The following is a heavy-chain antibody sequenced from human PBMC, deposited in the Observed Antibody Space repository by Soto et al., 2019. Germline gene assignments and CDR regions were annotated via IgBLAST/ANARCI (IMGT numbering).Heavy chain of an antibody. CDR3: AREITRDYYYYMDV. D-gene: IGHD3-16*01. J-gene: IGHJ6*03. CDR1: GGSFSGYY. Sequence: PSETLSLTCAVYGGSFSGYYWSWIRQPPGKGLEWIGEINHSGSTNYNPSLKSRVTISVDTSKNQFSLKLSSVTAADTAVYYCAREITRDYYYYMDVWGKGTTVTVSS. V-gene: IGHV4-34*01. CDR2: INHSGST.